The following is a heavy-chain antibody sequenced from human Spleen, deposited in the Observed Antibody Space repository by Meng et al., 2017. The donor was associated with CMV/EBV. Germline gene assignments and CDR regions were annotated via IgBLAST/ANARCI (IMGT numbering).Heavy chain of an antibody. V-gene: IGHV4-34*01. D-gene: IGHD2-2*01. CDR1: GGSISSYY. CDR3: ARVVVPAVNWFDP. Sequence: ESLKISCTVSGGSISSYYWSWIRQPPGKGLEWIGEINHSGSTNYNPSLKSRVTISVDTSKNQFSLKLSSVTAADTAVYYCARVVVPAVNWFDPWGQGTLVTVSS. CDR2: INHSGST. J-gene: IGHJ5*02.